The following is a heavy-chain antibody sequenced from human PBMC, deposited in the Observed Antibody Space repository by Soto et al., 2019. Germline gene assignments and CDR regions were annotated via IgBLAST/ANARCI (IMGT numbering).Heavy chain of an antibody. CDR2: IRSKANSYAT. CDR3: TRLVEYYYDSSAYSYQRGLVA. D-gene: IGHD3-22*01. J-gene: IGHJ3*01. V-gene: IGHV3-73*01. Sequence: XVSLRLSCAACGFSFSGSAMHWVRQASGKGLEWVGRIRSKANSYATAYAASVKGRFTISRDDSKNTAYLQMNSLKTEDTAVYYCTRLVEYYYDSSAYSYQRGLVAWGQGTMVTVPS. CDR1: GFSFSGSA.